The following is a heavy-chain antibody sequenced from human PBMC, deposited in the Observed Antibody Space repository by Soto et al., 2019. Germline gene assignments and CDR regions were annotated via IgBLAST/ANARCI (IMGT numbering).Heavy chain of an antibody. J-gene: IGHJ4*02. CDR3: ARDRRDGYNFDY. Sequence: EVQLVESGGGLVKPGGSLRLSCAASGFTFSSYSMNWVRQAPGKGLEWVSSISSSSSYIYYADSVKGRFTISRDNAKNALYLQMNSLRAEDTAVYCCARDRRDGYNFDYWGQGTLVTVSS. D-gene: IGHD5-12*01. V-gene: IGHV3-21*01. CDR2: ISSSSSYI. CDR1: GFTFSSYS.